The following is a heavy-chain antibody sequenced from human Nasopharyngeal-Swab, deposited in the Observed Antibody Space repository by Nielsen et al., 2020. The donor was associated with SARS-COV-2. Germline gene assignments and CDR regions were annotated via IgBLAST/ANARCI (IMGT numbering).Heavy chain of an antibody. Sequence: GGSLRLSCAASGFTFSSYWMSWVRQAPGKGLEWVANIKQDGSEKYYVDSVKGRFTISRDNAKNSLYLQMNSLRAEDTAVYYCAKDVEGIVVVQFDYWGQGTLVTVSS. D-gene: IGHD3-22*01. J-gene: IGHJ4*02. V-gene: IGHV3-7*03. CDR2: IKQDGSEK. CDR3: AKDVEGIVVVQFDY. CDR1: GFTFSSYW.